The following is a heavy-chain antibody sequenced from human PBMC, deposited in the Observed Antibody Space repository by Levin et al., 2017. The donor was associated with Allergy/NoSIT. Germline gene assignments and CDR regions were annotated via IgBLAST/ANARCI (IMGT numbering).Heavy chain of an antibody. CDR3: ARDSVVVTYYYYYGMDV. D-gene: IGHD3-22*01. J-gene: IGHJ6*02. V-gene: IGHV3-21*01. CDR2: ISSSSSYI. Sequence: GGSLRLSCAASGFTFSSYSMNWVRQAPGKGLEWVSSISSSSSYIYYADSVKGRFTISRDNAKNSLYLQMNSLRAEDTAVYYCARDSVVVTYYYYYGMDVWGQGTTVTVSS. CDR1: GFTFSSYS.